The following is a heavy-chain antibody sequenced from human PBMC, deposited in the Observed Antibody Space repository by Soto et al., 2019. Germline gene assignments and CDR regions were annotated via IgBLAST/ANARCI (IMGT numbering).Heavy chain of an antibody. CDR3: ARGPPCLY. V-gene: IGHV4-30-2*01. CDR1: GGCISSGGYS. Sequence: PSETLSLTCAVXGGCISSGGYSWSWIRQPPGKGLEWIGYIYHSGSTYYNPSLKSRVTISVDRSKNQFSLKLSSVTAADTAVYYCARGPPCLYWGQGTLVTVSS. J-gene: IGHJ4*02. CDR2: IYHSGST.